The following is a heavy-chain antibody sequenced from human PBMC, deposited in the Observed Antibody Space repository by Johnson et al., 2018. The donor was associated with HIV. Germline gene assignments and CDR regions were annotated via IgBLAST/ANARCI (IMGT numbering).Heavy chain of an antibody. D-gene: IGHD3-9*01. CDR3: AREEGTDILTRGDAFDI. CDR1: GFSFSDYY. V-gene: IGHV3-11*04. J-gene: IGHJ3*02. Sequence: QVQLVESGGGLVKPGGSLRLSCAASGFSFSDYYMSWIRQAPGKGLESISSISSSGRTIYYADSVKGRLPMSRDNAKKSLYLQMNSLRAEDTAVYYCAREEGTDILTRGDAFDIWGQGTMVTVSS. CDR2: ISSSGRTI.